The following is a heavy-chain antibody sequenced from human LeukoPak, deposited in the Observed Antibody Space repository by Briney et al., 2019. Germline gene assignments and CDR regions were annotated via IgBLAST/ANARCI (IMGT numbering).Heavy chain of an antibody. Sequence: SETLSLTCTVSGGSISSYYWSWIRQPPGKGLEWIGYIYYSGSTNYNPSLKSRVTISVDTSKNQFSLKLSSVTAADTAVYYCARQGGDFWSGSRGYYFDYWGQGTLVTVSS. D-gene: IGHD3-3*01. CDR2: IYYSGST. CDR3: ARQGGDFWSGSRGYYFDY. J-gene: IGHJ4*02. V-gene: IGHV4-59*08. CDR1: GGSISSYY.